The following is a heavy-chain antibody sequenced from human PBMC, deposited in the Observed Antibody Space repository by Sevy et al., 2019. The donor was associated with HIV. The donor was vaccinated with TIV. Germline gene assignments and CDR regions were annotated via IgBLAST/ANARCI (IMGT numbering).Heavy chain of an antibody. CDR2: INHSGRT. CDR3: ARDGPALERRGPFDY. Sequence: SETLSLTCAVYGGSFSGYYWSWIRQPPGKGLEWIGEINHSGRTNYNPSLKSRVTISVDTSKNQFSRKLSSVTAADTAVYYCARDGPALERRGPFDYWGQGTLVTVSS. CDR1: GGSFSGYY. D-gene: IGHD1-1*01. J-gene: IGHJ4*02. V-gene: IGHV4-34*01.